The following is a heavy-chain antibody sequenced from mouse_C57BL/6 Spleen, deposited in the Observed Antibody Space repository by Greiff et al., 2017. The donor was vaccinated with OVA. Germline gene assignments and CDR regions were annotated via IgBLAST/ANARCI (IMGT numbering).Heavy chain of an antibody. Sequence: DVKLVESEGGLVQPGSSMKLSCTASGFTFSDYYMAWVRQVPEKGLEWVANINYDGSSTYYLDSLKSRFIISRDNAKNILYLQMSSLKSEDTATYYCAREQYDYDYAMDYWGQGTSVTVSS. CDR2: INYDGSST. CDR3: AREQYDYDYAMDY. CDR1: GFTFSDYY. D-gene: IGHD2-4*01. J-gene: IGHJ4*01. V-gene: IGHV5-16*01.